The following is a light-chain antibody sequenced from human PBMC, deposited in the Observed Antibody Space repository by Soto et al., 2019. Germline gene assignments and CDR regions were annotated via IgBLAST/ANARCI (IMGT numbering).Light chain of an antibody. V-gene: IGKV4-1*01. Sequence: DIVMTQSPDSLTVSLGERATINCKSSQSILSSSNNKNYLVWYQQKPGQPPKVLINWASTRQSVVPDRFSGGGSGADFTLTISGLQAEDVAVYYCQQSYSTPPTFGGGTKLEIK. CDR3: QQSYSTPPT. CDR1: QSILSSSNNKNY. CDR2: WAS. J-gene: IGKJ4*01.